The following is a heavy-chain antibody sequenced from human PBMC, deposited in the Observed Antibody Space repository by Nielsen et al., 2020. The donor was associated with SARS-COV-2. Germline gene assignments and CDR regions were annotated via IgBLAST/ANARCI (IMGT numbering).Heavy chain of an antibody. D-gene: IGHD2-15*01. CDR2: IKPDGSEK. J-gene: IGHJ5*02. CDR1: GFTFSSLW. Sequence: GGSLRLSCAASGFTFSSLWMSWVRQVPGKGLEWVADIKPDGSEKVYVDSVKGRFTISRDNAKNSLYLQMNSLRAEDTALYYCAKDRLSRFCSGGSCFGIHMESWGQGTPVTVSS. V-gene: IGHV3-7*03. CDR3: AKDRLSRFCSGGSCFGIHMES.